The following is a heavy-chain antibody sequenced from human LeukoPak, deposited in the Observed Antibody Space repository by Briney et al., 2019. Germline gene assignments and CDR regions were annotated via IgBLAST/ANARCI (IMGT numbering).Heavy chain of an antibody. J-gene: IGHJ4*02. V-gene: IGHV4-59*08. CDR2: ISDIGSI. CDR3: GGHPPRNTFDF. CDR1: GGSISSYY. Sequence: SETLSLTCTVSGGSISSYYWSWIRQPPGKGLEWIAYISDIGSINYNPSLKSRVTISLDTSKNQFSLKLSSVTAADTAVYYCGGHPPRNTFDFWARGTLVTVSS.